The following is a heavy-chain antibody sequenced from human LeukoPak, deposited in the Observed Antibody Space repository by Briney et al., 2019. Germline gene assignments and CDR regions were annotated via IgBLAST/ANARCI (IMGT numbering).Heavy chain of an antibody. J-gene: IGHJ4*02. D-gene: IGHD6-13*01. V-gene: IGHV1-18*01. Sequence: ASVKVSCKASGYTFPNYGFTWVRQAPGQGLEWMGWISVYNGDTNYAQKLQGRVTMTTDTSTTTVYMELRSLRSDDTAVYYCASDHLLIAATGMRYWGQGTLVTVSS. CDR2: ISVYNGDT. CDR1: GYTFPNYG. CDR3: ASDHLLIAATGMRY.